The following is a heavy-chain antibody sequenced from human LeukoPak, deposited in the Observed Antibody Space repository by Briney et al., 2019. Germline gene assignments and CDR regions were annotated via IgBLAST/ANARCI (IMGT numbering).Heavy chain of an antibody. D-gene: IGHD6-13*01. CDR3: ARGRAAAGPWGPDS. CDR2: MNPNTGDT. Sequence: ASVKVSCKPSGYTFISYDLNWVRQATGQGLEWMAWMNPNTGDTGYAQKFQGRVTMTRNTSISTAYMELSSLRSEDTAVYYCARGRAAAGPWGPDSWGQGTLVTVSS. V-gene: IGHV1-8*01. J-gene: IGHJ4*02. CDR1: GYTFISYD.